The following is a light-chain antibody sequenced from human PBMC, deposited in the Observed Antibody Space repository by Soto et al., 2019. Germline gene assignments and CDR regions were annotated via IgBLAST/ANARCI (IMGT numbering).Light chain of an antibody. J-gene: IGKJ5*01. Sequence: DIQMTQSPSSVSASVGDRVTISCQASQGISRSLAWYQQKPGKAPKFLIYAASSLQSGVPSRFSGSGFGTDFTLTISSLQPEDSAIYYCQQDDTFPITFGQGTRLEI. V-gene: IGKV1D-12*01. CDR3: QQDDTFPIT. CDR1: QGISRS. CDR2: AAS.